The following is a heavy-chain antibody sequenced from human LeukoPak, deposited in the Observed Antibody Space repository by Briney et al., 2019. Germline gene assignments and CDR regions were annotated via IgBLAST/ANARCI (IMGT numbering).Heavy chain of an antibody. CDR2: IRYDGSNK. CDR3: ASARTYYYDSSGYPLDY. CDR1: GFTFSSYG. D-gene: IGHD3-22*01. J-gene: IGHJ4*02. Sequence: GGSLRLSCAASGFTFSSYGMHWVRQAPGKGLEWVAFIRYDGSNKYYADSVKGRFTISRDNSKNTLYLQMNSLRAEDTAVYYCASARTYYYDSSGYPLDYWGQGTLVTVSS. V-gene: IGHV3-30*02.